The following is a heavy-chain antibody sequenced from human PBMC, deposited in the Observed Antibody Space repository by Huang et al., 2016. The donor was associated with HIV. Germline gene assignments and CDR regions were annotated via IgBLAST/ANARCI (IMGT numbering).Heavy chain of an antibody. CDR2: IYAGDPDT. D-gene: IGHD3-10*01. J-gene: IGHJ6*02. V-gene: IGHV5-51*01. CDR3: ARLIGSPSFYYGLDV. Sequence: EVQLVQSGAEVKKPGASLKISCQGSGYRVRSNGIGWGRQMPGKGLEWMGIIYAGDPDTRYSPDFQGQVTIAADKSINTAYLQWSSLKASDTAMYYCARLIGSPSFYYGLDVWGQGTTFTVSS. CDR1: GYRVRSNG.